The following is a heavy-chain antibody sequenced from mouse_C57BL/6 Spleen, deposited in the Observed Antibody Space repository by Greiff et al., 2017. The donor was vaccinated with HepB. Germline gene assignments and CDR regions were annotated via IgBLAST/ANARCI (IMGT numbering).Heavy chain of an antibody. D-gene: IGHD2-1*01. CDR1: GFNIKDYY. V-gene: IGHV14-1*01. CDR2: IDPEDGDT. J-gene: IGHJ4*01. Sequence: VQLQQSGAELVRPGASVKLSCTASGFNIKDYYMHWVKQRPEQGLEWIGRIDPEDGDTEYAPKFQGKATMTADTSSNTAYLQLSSLTSEDTAVYYCTTETIYYGNYGAMDYWGQGTSVTVSS. CDR3: TTETIYYGNYGAMDY.